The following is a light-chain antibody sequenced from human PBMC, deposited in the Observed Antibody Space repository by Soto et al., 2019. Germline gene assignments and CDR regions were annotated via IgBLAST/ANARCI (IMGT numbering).Light chain of an antibody. J-gene: IGKJ1*01. CDR2: KAS. V-gene: IGKV1-5*03. CDR3: QQDNIYSGT. Sequence: DIQMNQSPSTLSASVGDRVTITCRASQSISSWLASYQQKPGKAPKLLIYKASSLESGVPSRFSGRGSGKEFTLTISRLQADYFATYYCQQDNIYSGTFGQGAKVDVK. CDR1: QSISSW.